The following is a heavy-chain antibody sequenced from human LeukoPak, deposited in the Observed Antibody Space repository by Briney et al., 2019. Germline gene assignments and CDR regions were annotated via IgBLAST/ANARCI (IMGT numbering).Heavy chain of an antibody. CDR1: GFTFSTYG. V-gene: IGHV3-33*01. Sequence: GRSLRLSCAASGFTFSTYGMHWVRQAPGKGLEWVAVIWNDASNKYYAGSVKGRFTISRDNSRNTLYLQTNSLRVEDTAVYYCARDGTQTAGPFDPWGQGTLVTVSP. CDR2: IWNDASNK. CDR3: ARDGTQTAGPFDP. J-gene: IGHJ5*02. D-gene: IGHD1/OR15-1a*01.